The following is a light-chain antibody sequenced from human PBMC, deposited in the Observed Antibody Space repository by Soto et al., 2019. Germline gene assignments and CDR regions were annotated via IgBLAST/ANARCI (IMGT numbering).Light chain of an antibody. CDR2: DVS. Sequence: QSALTQPRSVSGSPGQSVTISCTGTSSDVGGYNFVSWYQQHPGKVPKLMIYDVSQRPSGVPDRFSASKSGNKASLTISGLQSEDEADYYCCSYAGSYTLFGGGTKLTVL. J-gene: IGLJ2*01. CDR3: CSYAGSYTL. CDR1: SSDVGGYNF. V-gene: IGLV2-11*01.